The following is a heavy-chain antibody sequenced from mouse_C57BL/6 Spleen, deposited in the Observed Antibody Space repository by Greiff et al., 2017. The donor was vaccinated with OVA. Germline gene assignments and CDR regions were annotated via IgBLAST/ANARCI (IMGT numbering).Heavy chain of an antibody. D-gene: IGHD1-1*01. Sequence: QVQLKQSGAELVRPGTSVKVSCKASGYAFTNYLIEWVKQRPGQGLEWIGVINPGSGGTNYNEKFKGKATLTADKSSSTAYMQLSSLTSEDSAVYFCARSEYYGSSSYFDYWGQGTTLTVSS. CDR2: INPGSGGT. J-gene: IGHJ2*01. CDR3: ARSEYYGSSSYFDY. CDR1: GYAFTNYL. V-gene: IGHV1-54*01.